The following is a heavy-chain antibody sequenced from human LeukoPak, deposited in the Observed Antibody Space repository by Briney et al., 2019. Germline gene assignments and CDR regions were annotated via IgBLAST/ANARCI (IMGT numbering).Heavy chain of an antibody. CDR3: AKDLGSGWYRGAHLDY. CDR2: ISYDGSNK. Sequence: GGSLRLSCEASGFTFSSYAMNWVRQAPGKGLGWGAAISYDGSNKYYADSVKGRFTISRDNSKNTLYLQMNSLRAEDTAVYYCAKDLGSGWYRGAHLDYWGQGTLVTVSS. J-gene: IGHJ4*02. V-gene: IGHV3-30*04. D-gene: IGHD6-19*01. CDR1: GFTFSSYA.